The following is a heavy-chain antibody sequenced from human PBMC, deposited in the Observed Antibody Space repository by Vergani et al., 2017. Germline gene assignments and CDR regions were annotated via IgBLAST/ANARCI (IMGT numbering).Heavy chain of an antibody. Sequence: QVQLVQSGAEVKKPGASVKVSCKASGYTFTSYGISWVRQAPGQGLEWMGWISAYNGNTNYAQKLQGIFTMTTDTSTSTSYMELRSLRSDDTAVYYCARRFGSGWFYYYYYGMDVWGQGTTVTVSS. CDR2: ISAYNGNT. D-gene: IGHD6-19*01. CDR3: ARRFGSGWFYYYYYGMDV. V-gene: IGHV1-18*04. J-gene: IGHJ6*02. CDR1: GYTFTSYG.